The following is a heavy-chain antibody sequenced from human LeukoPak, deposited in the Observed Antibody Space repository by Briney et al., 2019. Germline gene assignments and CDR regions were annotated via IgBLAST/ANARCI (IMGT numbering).Heavy chain of an antibody. D-gene: IGHD3-16*01. CDR1: VYTFTLSS. V-gene: IGHV1-2*07. CDR2: INPNSLGI. J-gene: IGHJ6*02. CDR3: ARHISPTLRLGGDYYYYGMEV. Sequence: ASVKVSSEPPVYTFTLSSVCWGPESPGQGREWMGWINPNSLGINYAHKFHGRLTMTMDPSISPAYMELSRLRSDDTAVYYCARHISPTLRLGGDYYYYGMEVWGQGTTVTVSS.